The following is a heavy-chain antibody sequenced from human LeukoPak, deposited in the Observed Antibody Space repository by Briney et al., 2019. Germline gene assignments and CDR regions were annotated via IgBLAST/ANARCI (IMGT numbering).Heavy chain of an antibody. D-gene: IGHD6-6*01. CDR1: GFTFRSYS. Sequence: GGSLRLSCAASGFTFRSYSMNWVRQAPGEGLEWVSAIDPSSTYIYYADSVKGRFTISRDNAKNSLYLQMNSLRAEDTAVYYCARDAPSKYSSSSESDYWGQGTLVTVSS. J-gene: IGHJ4*02. CDR2: IDPSSTYI. CDR3: ARDAPSKYSSSSESDY. V-gene: IGHV3-21*01.